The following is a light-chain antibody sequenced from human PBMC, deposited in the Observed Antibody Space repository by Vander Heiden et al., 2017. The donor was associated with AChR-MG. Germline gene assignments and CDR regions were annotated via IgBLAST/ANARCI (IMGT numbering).Light chain of an antibody. V-gene: IGLV3-1*01. CDR1: QLRHKS. J-gene: IGLJ3*02. CDR3: QAWEQRVVV. Sequence: SYELTHPLSVSVSPGQTVSIACSGHQLRHKSPPWYQQKPGKSPVLGMYQSSKRPSGIPERFKGSKLGDKVTLTITENQDMDESYYSCQAWEQRVVVFGGGTKLTVL. CDR2: QSS.